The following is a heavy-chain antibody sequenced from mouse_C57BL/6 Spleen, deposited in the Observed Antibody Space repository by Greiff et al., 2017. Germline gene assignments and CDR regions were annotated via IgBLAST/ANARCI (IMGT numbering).Heavy chain of an antibody. CDR1: GFTFSSYA. Sequence: DVKLVESGGGLVKPGGSLKLSCAASGFTFSSYAMSWVRQTPEKRLEWVATISDGGSYTYYPDNVKGRFTISRDNAKNNLYLQMSHLKSEDTAMYYCARVGDYYGSARGYFDVWGTGTTVTVSS. D-gene: IGHD1-1*01. CDR3: ARVGDYYGSARGYFDV. J-gene: IGHJ1*03. CDR2: ISDGGSYT. V-gene: IGHV5-4*03.